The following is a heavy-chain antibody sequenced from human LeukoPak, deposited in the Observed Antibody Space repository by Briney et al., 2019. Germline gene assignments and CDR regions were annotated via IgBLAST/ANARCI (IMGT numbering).Heavy chain of an antibody. CDR3: AKKDGDYYDYFDY. V-gene: IGHV3-23*01. Sequence: ETLSLTCTVSGGSISSYYWSWVRQAPGKGLEWVSAISGSGGSTYYADSVKGRFTISRDNSKNTLYLQMNSLRAEDTAVYYCAKKDGDYYDYFDYWGQGTLVTVSS. D-gene: IGHD4-17*01. CDR1: GGSISSYY. CDR2: ISGSGGST. J-gene: IGHJ4*02.